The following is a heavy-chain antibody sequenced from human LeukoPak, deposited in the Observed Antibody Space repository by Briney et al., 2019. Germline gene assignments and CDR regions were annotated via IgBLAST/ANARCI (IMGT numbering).Heavy chain of an antibody. CDR1: GYTFTGYY. CDR3: ARWDCSSTSCYSDY. CDR2: INPNSGGT. V-gene: IGHV1-2*02. J-gene: IGHJ4*02. D-gene: IGHD2-2*02. Sequence: GASVKVSCKASGYTFTGYYTHWVRQAPGQGLEWMGWINPNSGGTNYAQKFQGRVAMTRDTSISTAYMELSRLRSDDTAVYYCARWDCSSTSCYSDYWGQGTLVTVSS.